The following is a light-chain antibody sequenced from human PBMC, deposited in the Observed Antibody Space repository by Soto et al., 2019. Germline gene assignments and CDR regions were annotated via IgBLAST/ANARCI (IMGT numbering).Light chain of an antibody. J-gene: IGKJ2*01. Sequence: AIRMTQSPSSLSASTGDRVTITCRASQGISSYLAWYQQKPGQAPKLRIYAASTLQSGVPSMFSGSGPGTDFTLTISCLQSEDFATYYCQQYYSYPYTFGQGTKLEIK. V-gene: IGKV1-8*01. CDR1: QGISSY. CDR3: QQYYSYPYT. CDR2: AAS.